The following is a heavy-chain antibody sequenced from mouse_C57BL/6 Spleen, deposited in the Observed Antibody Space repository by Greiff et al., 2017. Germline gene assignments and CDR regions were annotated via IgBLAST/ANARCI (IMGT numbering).Heavy chain of an antibody. CDR2: IHPNSGST. J-gene: IGHJ2*01. CDR3: AREGTGTPYFDY. V-gene: IGHV1-64*01. Sequence: QVQLQQPGAELVKPGASVKLSCKASGYTFTSYWMHWVKQRPGQGLEWIGMIHPNSGSTNYNEKFKSKATLTVDKSSSTAYMQLSNLTSEDSAVYYCAREGTGTPYFDYWGQGTTLTGSS. CDR1: GYTFTSYW. D-gene: IGHD4-1*01.